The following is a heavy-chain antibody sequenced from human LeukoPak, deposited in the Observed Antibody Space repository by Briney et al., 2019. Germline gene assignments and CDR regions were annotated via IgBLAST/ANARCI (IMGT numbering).Heavy chain of an antibody. Sequence: PGGSLRLSCAASGFTFSSYWMSWVRQAPGKGLEWVANIKQDGSEKYYVDSVKGRFTISRDNAKNSLYLQMNSLRAEDTAVYYCARAGHDFWSGYPYYFDYWGQGTLVTVSS. CDR1: GFTFSSYW. V-gene: IGHV3-7*03. CDR2: IKQDGSEK. CDR3: ARAGHDFWSGYPYYFDY. D-gene: IGHD3-3*01. J-gene: IGHJ4*02.